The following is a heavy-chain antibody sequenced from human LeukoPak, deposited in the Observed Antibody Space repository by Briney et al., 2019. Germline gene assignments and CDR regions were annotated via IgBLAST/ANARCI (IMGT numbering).Heavy chain of an antibody. CDR3: ARRVRDPPLFDY. D-gene: IGHD3-10*01. CDR1: GGSISSYY. V-gene: IGHV4-39*01. Sequence: SETLSLTCTVSGGSISSYYWGWIRQPPGKGLEWIGSIYYSGSTYYNPSLKSRVTISVDTSKNQFSLKLSSVTAADTAVYYCARRVRDPPLFDYWGQGTLVTVSS. CDR2: IYYSGST. J-gene: IGHJ4*02.